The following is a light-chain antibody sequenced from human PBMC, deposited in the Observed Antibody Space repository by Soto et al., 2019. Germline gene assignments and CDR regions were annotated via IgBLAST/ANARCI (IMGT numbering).Light chain of an antibody. CDR2: GAS. V-gene: IGKV3-15*01. Sequence: EIVMTQSPDTLSVSPGEGATLSCRVSQSIRSNLAWYQQRPGQAPRLLMYGASTRADGIPARFSGSGSGTEFTLTISSLQSEDFAVYYCQQYNSWPRTFGQGTKVDIK. CDR3: QQYNSWPRT. CDR1: QSIRSN. J-gene: IGKJ1*01.